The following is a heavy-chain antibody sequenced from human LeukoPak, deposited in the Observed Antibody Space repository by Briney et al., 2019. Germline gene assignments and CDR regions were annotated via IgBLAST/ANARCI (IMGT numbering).Heavy chain of an antibody. CDR3: AHGITYYDFWSGYRVNWFDP. D-gene: IGHD3-3*01. CDR2: FYGNVDK. CDR1: GFSLSTSGVG. Sequence: SGPTLVNPTQTLTLTCTCSGFSLSTSGVGVGWICQPPVKAREGLALFYGNVDKRYTPYLKSRLTITKDTSKNQVVLTMTNMDPVDTATYYCAHGITYYDFWSGYRVNWFDPWGQGTLVTVSS. J-gene: IGHJ5*02. V-gene: IGHV2-5*01.